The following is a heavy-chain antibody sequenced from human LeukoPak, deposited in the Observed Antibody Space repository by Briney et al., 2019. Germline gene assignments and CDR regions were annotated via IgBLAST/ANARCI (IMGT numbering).Heavy chain of an antibody. Sequence: GGSLRLSCAASGFTFSSYAMSWVRQAPGKGLEWVSAISGSGGSTYYADSVKGRFTISRDNSKNTLYLQMNSLRAEDTAVYYCAQADILTGYPSFDYWGQGTLVTVSS. CDR1: GFTFSSYA. CDR2: ISGSGGST. D-gene: IGHD3-9*01. J-gene: IGHJ4*02. CDR3: AQADILTGYPSFDY. V-gene: IGHV3-23*01.